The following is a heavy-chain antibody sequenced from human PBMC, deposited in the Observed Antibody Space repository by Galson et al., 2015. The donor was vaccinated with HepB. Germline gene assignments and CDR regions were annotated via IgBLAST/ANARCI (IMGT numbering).Heavy chain of an antibody. CDR2: ISYDGSNK. CDR3: ARAERGNIVVVPKDY. V-gene: IGHV3-30*04. J-gene: IGHJ4*02. Sequence: SLRLSCAASGFTFSSYAMHWVRQAPGKGLEWVAVISYDGSNKYYADSVKGRFTISRDNSKNTLYLQMNSLRAEDTAVYYCARAERGNIVVVPKDYWGQGTLVTVSS. D-gene: IGHD2-2*01. CDR1: GFTFSSYA.